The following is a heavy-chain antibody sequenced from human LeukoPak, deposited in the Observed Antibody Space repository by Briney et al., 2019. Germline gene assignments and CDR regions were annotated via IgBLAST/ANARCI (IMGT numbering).Heavy chain of an antibody. V-gene: IGHV4-39*07. J-gene: IGHJ4*02. D-gene: IGHD3-10*01. Sequence: PSETLSLTCTVSGGSISSSSYNWGWIRQPPGKGLEWIGSIYHSGSTYYNPSLKSRVTISVDTSKNQFSLKLSSVTAADTAVYYCARELLWFGELSYFDYWGQGTLVTVSS. CDR1: GGSISSSSYN. CDR3: ARELLWFGELSYFDY. CDR2: IYHSGST.